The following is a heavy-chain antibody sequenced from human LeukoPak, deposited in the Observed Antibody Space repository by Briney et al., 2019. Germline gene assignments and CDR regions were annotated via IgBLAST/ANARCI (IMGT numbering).Heavy chain of an antibody. CDR2: ISSNGGST. CDR1: GFTFSSYA. D-gene: IGHD6-13*01. J-gene: IGHJ6*03. Sequence: GGSLRLSCAASGFTFSSYAMHWVRQAPGKGLEYVSAISSNGGSTYYANSVKGRFTISRDNSKNTLYLQMGSLRAEDMAVYYCARDGVYRHYYYYYYMDVWGKGTTVTVSS. V-gene: IGHV3-64*01. CDR3: ARDGVYRHYYYYYYMDV.